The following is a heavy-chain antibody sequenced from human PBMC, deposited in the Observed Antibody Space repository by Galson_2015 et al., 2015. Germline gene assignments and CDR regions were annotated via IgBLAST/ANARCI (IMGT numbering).Heavy chain of an antibody. V-gene: IGHV3-49*03. J-gene: IGHJ3*02. CDR1: GFIFGDYA. CDR2: IRSKAYGGTT. D-gene: IGHD5-12*01. Sequence: SLRLSCAASGFIFGDYAMTWLCQAPGRGLEWVGFIRSKAYGGTTEYAASVKGRFTISRDDSKSIAYLQMNSLKTEDTAVYYCTRGGMAFDIWGQGTMVTVSS. CDR3: TRGGMAFDI.